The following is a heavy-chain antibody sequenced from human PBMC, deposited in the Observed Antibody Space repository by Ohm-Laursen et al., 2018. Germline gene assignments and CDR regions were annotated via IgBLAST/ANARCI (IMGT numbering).Heavy chain of an antibody. CDR2: IYDSGST. CDR1: GGSISSYY. Sequence: SETLSLTCTVSGGSISSYYWNWIRQPPGKGLEWIGYIYDSGSTNYNPSLESRVTISADTSKNQFSLRLTSVTAADTAVYYCARQDSGDYYFDYWGQGALVTVSS. D-gene: IGHD4-17*01. V-gene: IGHV4-59*08. J-gene: IGHJ4*02. CDR3: ARQDSGDYYFDY.